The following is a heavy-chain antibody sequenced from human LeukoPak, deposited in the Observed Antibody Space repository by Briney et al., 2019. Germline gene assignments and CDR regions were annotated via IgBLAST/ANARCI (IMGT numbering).Heavy chain of an antibody. CDR2: INPNSGGT. CDR1: GYSSTNYG. Sequence: ASVKVSCKASGYSSTNYGISWVRQAPGQGLEWMGWINPNSGGTNYAQKFQGRVTMTRDTSISTAYMELSRLRSDDTAVYYCAKDIYGDYGPLDYWGQGTLVTVSS. V-gene: IGHV1-2*02. J-gene: IGHJ4*02. CDR3: AKDIYGDYGPLDY. D-gene: IGHD4-17*01.